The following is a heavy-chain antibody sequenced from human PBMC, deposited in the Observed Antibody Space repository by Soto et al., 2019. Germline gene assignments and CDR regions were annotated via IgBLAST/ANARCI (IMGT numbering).Heavy chain of an antibody. D-gene: IGHD1-26*01. CDR3: GRGRSGQIVVFY. Sequence: ASVKVSCKASGYPFPGHYIHWVRQAPEQGPEWMGEIVPESGATRYAQKFQGRVTMTRDTSITTVYMELKNLSTDDTAVYYCGRGRSGQIVVFYWGQGTPVTVPQ. V-gene: IGHV1-2*02. CDR2: IVPESGAT. J-gene: IGHJ4*02. CDR1: GYPFPGHY.